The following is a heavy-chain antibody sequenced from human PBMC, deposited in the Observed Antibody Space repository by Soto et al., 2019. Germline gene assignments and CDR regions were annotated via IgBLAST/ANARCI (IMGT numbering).Heavy chain of an antibody. CDR3: ARGRAGTFDY. J-gene: IGHJ4*02. CDR1: GGSFSGYY. D-gene: IGHD6-13*01. CDR2: INHSGST. V-gene: IGHV4-34*01. Sequence: QVQLQQWGAGLLKPSETLSLTCAVYGGSFSGYYWSWIRQPPGKGLEWIGEINHSGSTNYNPSLKSRVTISVDAAKHQFSLKLSSVTAADTAVYYCARGRAGTFDYWGQGTLVTVSS.